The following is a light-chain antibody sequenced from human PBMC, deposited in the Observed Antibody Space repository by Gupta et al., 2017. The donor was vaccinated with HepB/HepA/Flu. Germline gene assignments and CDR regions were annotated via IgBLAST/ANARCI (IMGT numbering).Light chain of an antibody. V-gene: IGKV1-39*01. CDR1: LDISNY. CDR3: QQSATTPNT. J-gene: IGKJ2*01. Sequence: DIQMTQSPSSLSASIGDRVTITCRASLDISNYLNWYQQKPGKAPTVLIYGASTLQSGVPLRFSGSGPGTDFTLTISSLQPEDFGTYYCQQSATTPNTFGQGTKLEVK. CDR2: GAS.